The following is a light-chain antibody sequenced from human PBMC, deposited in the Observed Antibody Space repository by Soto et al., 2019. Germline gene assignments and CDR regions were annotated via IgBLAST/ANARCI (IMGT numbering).Light chain of an antibody. CDR3: SSYTSTSSYV. V-gene: IGLV2-14*03. CDR1: SSDVGGYNS. J-gene: IGLJ1*01. Sequence: QSVLTQPASVSGSPGQSTTVSCIGTSSDVGGYNSVSWYQQHPGKPPKLIIYEVSNRPSGVSDRFSGSKSGNTASLTISGLQAEDEADYYCSSYTSTSSYVFATGTKVTVL. CDR2: EVS.